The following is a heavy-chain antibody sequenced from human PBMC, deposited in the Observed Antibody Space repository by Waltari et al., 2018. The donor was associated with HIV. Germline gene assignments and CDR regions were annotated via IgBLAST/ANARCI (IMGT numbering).Heavy chain of an antibody. CDR3: AKDLYGPEDY. J-gene: IGHJ4*02. CDR1: GLTFSIYA. V-gene: IGHV3-23*01. D-gene: IGHD2-8*01. Sequence: EVQLLESGGGLVQPGGSLRLSCAASGLTFSIYALRWVRQAPGKGLEWVSVINGNGGTTYYADSVKCRFTISRDNSKNTLFLQMNSLRAEDTALYYCAKDLYGPEDYWGQGTLVTVSS. CDR2: INGNGGTT.